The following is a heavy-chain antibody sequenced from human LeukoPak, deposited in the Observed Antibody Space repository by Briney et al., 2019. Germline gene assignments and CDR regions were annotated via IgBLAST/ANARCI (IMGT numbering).Heavy chain of an antibody. CDR2: ISSGSTYI. V-gene: IGHV3-21*01. CDR3: AREGRIYCSSTSCHFDY. D-gene: IGHD2-2*01. CDR1: GFTFSSYS. Sequence: GGSLRLSCAASGFTFSSYSMNWVRQAPGKGLEWVSSISSGSTYIYYADSVKGRFTISRDNAKNSLYLQMNSLRAEDTAVYYCAREGRIYCSSTSCHFDYWGQGTLVTVSS. J-gene: IGHJ4*02.